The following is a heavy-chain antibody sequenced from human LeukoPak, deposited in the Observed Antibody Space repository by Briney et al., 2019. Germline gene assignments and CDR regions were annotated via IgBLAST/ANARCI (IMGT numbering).Heavy chain of an antibody. Sequence: GGSLRLSCAASGFTFSSYAMSWVRQAPGKGLEWVSVIYSGGNTYYADSVRGRFTISRDNSKNTLYLQMNSLRAEDTAVYYCAREGGSVIFDYWGQGTLVTVSS. D-gene: IGHD3-10*01. CDR1: GFTFSSYA. V-gene: IGHV3-66*02. J-gene: IGHJ4*02. CDR3: AREGGSVIFDY. CDR2: IYSGGNT.